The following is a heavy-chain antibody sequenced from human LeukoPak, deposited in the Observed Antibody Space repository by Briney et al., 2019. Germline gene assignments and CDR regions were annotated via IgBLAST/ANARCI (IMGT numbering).Heavy chain of an antibody. Sequence: GGSLRLSCAASGFTVSSNYMSWVRQAPGKGLEWVSYISSSSSIRYYADSVKGRFTISRDNAKNSLYLQMNSLRAEDTAVYYCRGVRGGTEADYWGQGTLVTVSS. V-gene: IGHV3-48*01. CDR2: ISSSSSIR. CDR1: GFTVSSNY. D-gene: IGHD3-10*01. J-gene: IGHJ4*02. CDR3: RGVRGGTEADY.